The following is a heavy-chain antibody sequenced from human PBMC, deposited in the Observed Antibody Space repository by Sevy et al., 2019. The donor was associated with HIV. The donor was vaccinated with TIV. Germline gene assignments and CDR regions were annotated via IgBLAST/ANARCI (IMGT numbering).Heavy chain of an antibody. CDR2: IKQDGSEK. Sequence: GGSLRLSCAASGFTFSSYWMSWVRQAPGKGLEWVANIKQDGSEKYHVDSVKGRFTISRDNAKNSLYLQMNSLRAEDTAVYYCAREAPQHYDSSGYFTPYFDYWGQGTLVTVSS. CDR1: GFTFSSYW. V-gene: IGHV3-7*03. CDR3: AREAPQHYDSSGYFTPYFDY. J-gene: IGHJ4*02. D-gene: IGHD3-22*01.